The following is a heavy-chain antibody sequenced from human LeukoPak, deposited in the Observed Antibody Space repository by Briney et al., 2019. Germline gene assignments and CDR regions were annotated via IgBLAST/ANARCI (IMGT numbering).Heavy chain of an antibody. CDR1: GYTFTGYY. D-gene: IGHD3-22*01. CDR3: ARDAQGYYDSSGYPDY. V-gene: IGHV1-2*02. CDR2: INPNSGGT. J-gene: IGHJ4*02. Sequence: ASVKVSCKASGYTFTGYYMHWVRQAPGQGLEWMGWINPNSGGTNYAQKFQGRVTMTRDTSISTAYMELSRLRSDDTAVYHCARDAQGYYDSSGYPDYWGQGTLVTVSS.